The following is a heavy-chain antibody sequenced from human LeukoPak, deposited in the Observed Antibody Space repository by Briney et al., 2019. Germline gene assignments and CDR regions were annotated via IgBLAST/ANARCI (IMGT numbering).Heavy chain of an antibody. CDR3: ASFSYYDSSGYFPFDY. CDR2: ISFGGSNK. D-gene: IGHD3-22*01. V-gene: IGHV3-30-3*01. CDR1: GFTFSSYA. J-gene: IGHJ4*02. Sequence: GGSLRLSCAASGFTFSSYALHWVRQAPGKGLEWVALISFGGSNKYYADSVKGRFTISRDNSKNTLYLQMNSLRAEDTAVYYCASFSYYDSSGYFPFDYWGQGTLVTVSS.